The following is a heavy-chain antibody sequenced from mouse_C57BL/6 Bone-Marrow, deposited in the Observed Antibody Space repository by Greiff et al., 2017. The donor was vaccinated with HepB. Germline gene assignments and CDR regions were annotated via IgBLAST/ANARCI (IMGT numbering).Heavy chain of an antibody. CDR1: GYAFSSSW. J-gene: IGHJ2*01. D-gene: IGHD1-1*01. CDR2: IYPGDGDT. V-gene: IGHV1-82*01. Sequence: VKLQESGPELVKPGASVKISCKASGYAFSSSWMNWVKQRPGKGLEWIGRIYPGDGDTNYNGKFKGKATLTADKSSSTAYMQLSSLTSEDSAVYFCARHDGSSYFDYWGQGTTLTVSS. CDR3: ARHDGSSYFDY.